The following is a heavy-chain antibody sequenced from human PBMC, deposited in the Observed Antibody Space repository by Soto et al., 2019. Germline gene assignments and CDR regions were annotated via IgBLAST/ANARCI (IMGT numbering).Heavy chain of an antibody. CDR2: ISYDGVNK. CDR3: AKSVYNWNDGFFDY. V-gene: IGHV3-30*18. CDR1: GFTFSTYG. D-gene: IGHD1-1*01. Sequence: QVQLVESGGGVVQPGRSLRLSCAASGFTFSTYGMHWVRQAPGKGLEWVAVISYDGVNKYYADSVKGRFTIPRDNSKNTLYLQMNSLRAEDTAVYYCAKSVYNWNDGFFDYWCQGTLVTVSS. J-gene: IGHJ4*02.